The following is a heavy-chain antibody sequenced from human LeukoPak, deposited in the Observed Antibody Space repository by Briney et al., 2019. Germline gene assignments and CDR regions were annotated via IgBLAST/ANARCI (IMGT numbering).Heavy chain of an antibody. V-gene: IGHV1-69*05. J-gene: IGHJ4*02. Sequence: SVKVSCKASGGTFSSYAVSWVRQAPGQGHEWMGRIIPIFGTANYAQKFQGRVTITTDESTSTAYMELSSLRSEDTAVYYCARGYGGNPFPDYWGQGTLVTVSS. CDR3: ARGYGGNPFPDY. D-gene: IGHD4/OR15-4a*01. CDR2: IIPIFGTA. CDR1: GGTFSSYA.